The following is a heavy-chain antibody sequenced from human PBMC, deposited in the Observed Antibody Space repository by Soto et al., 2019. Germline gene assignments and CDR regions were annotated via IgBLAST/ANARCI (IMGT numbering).Heavy chain of an antibody. V-gene: IGHV1-18*04. CDR2: ISAYNGNT. J-gene: IGHJ6*02. CDR3: ARDLPHYYGSGXYLTPIINYHYYYGMDV. CDR1: CHTFTSYG. D-gene: IGHD3-10*01. Sequence: ASVKVSCKGSCHTFTSYGISWVRQAPGQGLEWMGWISAYNGNTNYAQKLQGRVTMTTDTSTSTAYMELRSLRSDDTAVYYCARDLPHYYGSGXYLTPIINYHYYYGMDVWGQGTTVTVSS.